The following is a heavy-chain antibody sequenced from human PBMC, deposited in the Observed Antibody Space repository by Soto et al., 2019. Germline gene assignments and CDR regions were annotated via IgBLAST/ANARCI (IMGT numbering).Heavy chain of an antibody. V-gene: IGHV3-30*18. CDR1: GFTFSTFG. Sequence: QLVESGGGVVPPGASLRLSCAASGFTFSTFGMHWVRQTPGKGLEWVAVIFYDGNNKGYADSVKGRFTISRDNFKNTVDLVMNNLKVDDTAVYYCAKDLQAYGDYDYYCYGLDVWGQGATVSVSS. CDR2: IFYDGNNK. D-gene: IGHD4-17*01. CDR3: AKDLQAYGDYDYYCYGLDV. J-gene: IGHJ6*02.